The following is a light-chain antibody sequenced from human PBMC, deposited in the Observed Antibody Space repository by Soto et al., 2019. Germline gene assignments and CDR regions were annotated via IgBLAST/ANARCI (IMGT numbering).Light chain of an antibody. J-gene: IGLJ2*01. CDR2: GVS. Sequence: QSVLTQPASVSGSPGQSITISCTGTSSDIGGYNYVSWYQQYPGKAPKLMIFGVSDRPSGVSNRFSGSKSGTTASLTISGLQAEDEADYYCSSYKTSSIVVVFGGGTKVTVL. CDR3: SSYKTSSIVVV. V-gene: IGLV2-14*01. CDR1: SSDIGGYNY.